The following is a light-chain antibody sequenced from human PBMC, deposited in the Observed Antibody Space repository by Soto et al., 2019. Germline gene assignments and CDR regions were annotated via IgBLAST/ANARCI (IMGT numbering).Light chain of an antibody. V-gene: IGKV1-39*01. CDR1: QNINNY. CDR2: AAS. J-gene: IGKJ1*01. Sequence: DIQVTQSPSSLSASVGDRVTITCRASQNINNYLNWYQQKPGKAPKLLIYAASSLQSGVPSRFSGSGSGTDFTLTISSLHPEDFANYYCQQSFSTLWTFGQGTKVEIK. CDR3: QQSFSTLWT.